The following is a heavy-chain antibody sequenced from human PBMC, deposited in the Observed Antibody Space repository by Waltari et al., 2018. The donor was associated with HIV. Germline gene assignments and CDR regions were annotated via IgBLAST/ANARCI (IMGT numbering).Heavy chain of an antibody. V-gene: IGHV3-49*03. CDR3: TSPDIFTGYSSCYFDL. CDR2: NRINGCGVTQ. Sequence: EVQLVESGGGLVQPGRSLRPSCTDYGFTSGASAMRRFGQAPGKGTLEVVGNRINGCGVTQELAGSCKGRVSNARDQSERMAEVQSDSLISVSTAVYYSTSPDIFTGYSSCYFDLWGRGTLGTVSA. CDR1: GFTSGASA. J-gene: IGHJ2*01. D-gene: IGHD3-9*01.